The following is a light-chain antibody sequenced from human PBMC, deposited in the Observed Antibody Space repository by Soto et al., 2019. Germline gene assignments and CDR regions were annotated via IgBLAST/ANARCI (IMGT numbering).Light chain of an antibody. CDR2: GAS. Sequence: EIGLTHSPRTRALSAWEKATLSCGASQSVSSSYLAWYQQKPGQAPRLLIYGASSRATGIPDRFSGSGSGTDFTLTISRLEPEDFAAYYCQQYGSSRTFGQGTKVDIK. CDR1: QSVSSSY. V-gene: IGKV3-20*01. CDR3: QQYGSSRT. J-gene: IGKJ1*01.